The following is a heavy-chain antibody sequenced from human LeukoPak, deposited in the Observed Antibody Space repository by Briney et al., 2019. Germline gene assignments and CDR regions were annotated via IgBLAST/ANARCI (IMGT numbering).Heavy chain of an antibody. V-gene: IGHV4-59*01. J-gene: IGHJ5*02. D-gene: IGHD1-1*01. Sequence: PSEILSLTCTVSGDSTSSYYWSWIRQPPGKGLEWIGYIYDSGSTNYNPSLKSRVTISLDTSKNQFSLKLRSVTAADTALYYCARGNPVATTGTKGGWFDPWGQGTLVTVSS. CDR3: ARGNPVATTGTKGGWFDP. CDR2: IYDSGST. CDR1: GDSTSSYY.